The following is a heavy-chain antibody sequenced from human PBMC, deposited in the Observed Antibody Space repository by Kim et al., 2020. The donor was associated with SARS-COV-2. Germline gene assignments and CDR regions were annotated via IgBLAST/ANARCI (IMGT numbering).Heavy chain of an antibody. CDR3: ARARYSLYYGIDV. Sequence: GESLKISCKGSGYNFDSYRITWVRQMPGKGLEWMGRIDPSDSYTKYSPSFQGHVSISVDKSISTAYLQWSSLKASDTAIYYCARARYSLYYGIDVWGQGTTVTVSS. V-gene: IGHV5-10-1*01. CDR1: GYNFDSYR. D-gene: IGHD5-12*01. J-gene: IGHJ6*02. CDR2: IDPSDSYT.